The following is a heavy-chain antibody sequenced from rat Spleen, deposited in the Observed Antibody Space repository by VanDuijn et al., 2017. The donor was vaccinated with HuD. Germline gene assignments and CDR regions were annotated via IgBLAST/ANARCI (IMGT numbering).Heavy chain of an antibody. CDR3: AAAYNSGVGDY. V-gene: IGHV5-54*01. CDR2: IYYDSSKM. Sequence: EVKLVESGGGLVKPGNSLTLSCVASGVTFSNYGMHWIRQAPKKGLEWIAMIYYDSSKMYYADTVKGRFTISRDNSKNPQYLEMNSLRSEDTAMYYCAAAYNSGVGDYWGQGVMVTVSS. D-gene: IGHD4-3*01. J-gene: IGHJ2*01. CDR1: GVTFSNYG.